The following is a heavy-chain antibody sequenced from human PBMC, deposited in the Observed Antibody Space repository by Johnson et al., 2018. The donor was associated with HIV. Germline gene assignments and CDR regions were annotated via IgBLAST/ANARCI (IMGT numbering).Heavy chain of an antibody. Sequence: QVQLVESGGGVVQPGRSLRLSCVASGFTFSSYGMHWVRQAPGKGLEWVAFISYDGSNKHYGDSVKGRFTISRDNSKNTLYLQMNSLRAEDTAVYYCAKKGGVYSGSHDAFDIWGQGTMVTVSS. CDR2: ISYDGSNK. V-gene: IGHV3-30*18. CDR3: AKKGGVYSGSHDAFDI. CDR1: GFTFSSYG. D-gene: IGHD6-6*01. J-gene: IGHJ3*02.